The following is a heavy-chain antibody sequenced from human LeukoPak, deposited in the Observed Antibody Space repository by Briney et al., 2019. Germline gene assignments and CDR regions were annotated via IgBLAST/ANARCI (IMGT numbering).Heavy chain of an antibody. CDR3: AKQESSGSYPYYFDY. J-gene: IGHJ4*02. Sequence: GGSLRLSCAASGFIFDRYGMTWVRQAPGEGLKWVSSISDSGSRTYYADSVKGRFTVSRDNSKNTVYVQMNSLRAEDMAIYYCAKQESSGSYPYYFDYWGQGTLVTVSS. CDR1: GFIFDRYG. CDR2: ISDSGSRT. D-gene: IGHD3-22*01. V-gene: IGHV3-23*01.